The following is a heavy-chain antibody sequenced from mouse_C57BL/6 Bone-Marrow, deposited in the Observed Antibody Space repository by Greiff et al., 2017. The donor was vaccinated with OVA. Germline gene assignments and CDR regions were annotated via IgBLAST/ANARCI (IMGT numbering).Heavy chain of an antibody. CDR3: ARQGIYYYGSSYWYFDV. D-gene: IGHD1-1*01. CDR2: ISSGGSYT. Sequence: EVNLVESGGDLVKPGGSLKLSCAASGFTFSSYGMSWVRQTPDKRLEWVATISSGGSYTYYPDSVKGRFTISRDNAKNTLYLQMSSLKSEDTAMYYCARQGIYYYGSSYWYFDVWGTGTTVTVSS. J-gene: IGHJ1*03. CDR1: GFTFSSYG. V-gene: IGHV5-6*01.